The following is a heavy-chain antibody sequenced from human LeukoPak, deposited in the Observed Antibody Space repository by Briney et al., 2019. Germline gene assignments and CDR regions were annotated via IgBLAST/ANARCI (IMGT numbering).Heavy chain of an antibody. J-gene: IGHJ6*02. CDR3: ATVMTTVVTPRNYYYGMDV. V-gene: IGHV4-31*03. D-gene: IGHD4-23*01. CDR2: IYYSGST. CDR1: GGSISSGGYY. Sequence: PSQTLSLTCTVSGGSISSGGYYWSWIRQHPGKGLEWIGYIYYSGSTYYNPSLKSRVTISVDTSKNQFSLKLSSVTAADTAVYYCATVMTTVVTPRNYYYGMDVWGQGTTVTVSS.